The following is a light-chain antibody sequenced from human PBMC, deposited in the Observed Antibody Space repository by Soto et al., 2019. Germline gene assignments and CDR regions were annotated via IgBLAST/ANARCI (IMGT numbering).Light chain of an antibody. V-gene: IGKV1-5*03. Sequence: DIQMTQSPSTLSASVGDRVTITCRASQSFSNCLAWSQQKPGKAPKLLIYKTSNLDSVVPSKFSGSGSGTEFSLTISSLQPDDFATYYCQQLNNYPRTFGQGTRVEIK. J-gene: IGKJ1*01. CDR2: KTS. CDR1: QSFSNC. CDR3: QQLNNYPRT.